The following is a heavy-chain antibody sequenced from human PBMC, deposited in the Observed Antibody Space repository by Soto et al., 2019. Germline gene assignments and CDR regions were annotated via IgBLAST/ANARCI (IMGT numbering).Heavy chain of an antibody. CDR2: INHSGST. Sequence: PSETLSLTCAVCGGSFSGYYWSWIRQPPGKGLEWIGEINHSGSTNYNPSLKSRVTISVDTSKNQFSLKLSSVTAADTAVYYCARGKAQYYDYVWGSYRQYYFDYWGQGTLVTVSS. J-gene: IGHJ4*02. CDR1: GGSFSGYY. CDR3: ARGKAQYYDYVWGSYRQYYFDY. D-gene: IGHD3-16*02. V-gene: IGHV4-34*01.